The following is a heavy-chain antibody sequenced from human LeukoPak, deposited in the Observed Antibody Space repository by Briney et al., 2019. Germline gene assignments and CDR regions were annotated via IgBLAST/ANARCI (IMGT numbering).Heavy chain of an antibody. V-gene: IGHV4-30-4*01. J-gene: IGHJ4*02. CDR1: GGSLSSGDYY. D-gene: IGHD5-18*01. CDR3: ARDSGPYGYYSFDY. Sequence: PSETLSLTCTVSGGSLSSGDYYWSWIRQPPGKGLEWIGYIYYSGSTCYNPSLKSRVTISVDTAKNQFSLKLSSVTAADTAVYYCARDSGPYGYYSFDYWGQGTLVTVSS. CDR2: IYYSGST.